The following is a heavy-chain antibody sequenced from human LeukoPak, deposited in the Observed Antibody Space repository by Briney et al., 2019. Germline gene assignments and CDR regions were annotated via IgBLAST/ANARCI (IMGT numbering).Heavy chain of an antibody. J-gene: IGHJ4*02. CDR2: IYTSGST. CDR3: ASQPLGELLSFDY. CDR1: GGSLNNYY. V-gene: IGHV4-4*07. D-gene: IGHD1-26*01. Sequence: PSETLSLTCSVSGGSLNNYYWTWVRQPPGKGLEWIGRIYTSGSTNYNPSLKSRVTMSVDTSKNQFSLKLSSVTAADTAVYYCASQPLGELLSFDYWGQGTLVTVSS.